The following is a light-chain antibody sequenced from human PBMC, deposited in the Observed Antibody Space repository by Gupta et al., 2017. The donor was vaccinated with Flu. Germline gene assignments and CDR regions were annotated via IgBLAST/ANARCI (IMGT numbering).Light chain of an antibody. CDR3: QADASSDSWV. V-gene: IGLV3-25*03. CDR1: VLSDAY. Sequence: PGQTAEITCSGDVLSDAYSYWYQQTTGQPPVLVLHNDTVRPAGTPGRFAGSSAGTAATLTIIGVQAEDEADYYCQADASSDSWVFGGGTRLTVL. J-gene: IGLJ3*02. CDR2: NDT.